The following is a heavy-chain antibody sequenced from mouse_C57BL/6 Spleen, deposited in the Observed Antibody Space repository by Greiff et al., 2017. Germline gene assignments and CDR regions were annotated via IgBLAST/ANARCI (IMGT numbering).Heavy chain of an antibody. CDR2: INPGSGGT. D-gene: IGHD1-1*01. CDR1: GYAFTNYL. V-gene: IGHV1-54*01. Sequence: QVHVKQSGAELVRPGTSVKVSCKASGYAFTNYLIEWVKQRPGQGLEWIGVINPGSGGTNYNEKFKGKATLTADKSSSTAYMQLSSLTSEDSAVYFCARSNYYGSRSYWYFDVWGTGTTVTVSS. CDR3: ARSNYYGSRSYWYFDV. J-gene: IGHJ1*03.